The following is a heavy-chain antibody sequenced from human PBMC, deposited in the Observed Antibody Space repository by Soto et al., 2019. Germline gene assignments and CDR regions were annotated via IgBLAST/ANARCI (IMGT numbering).Heavy chain of an antibody. J-gene: IGHJ4*02. CDR1: GGLFSSFA. CDR2: IIPVFGTT. D-gene: IGHD3-16*01. V-gene: IGHV1-69*01. Sequence: QEQLVQSEPEVKKPGSSVKVSCKDSGGLFSSFAISWVRQAPGQGLEWLGGIIPVFGTTNYAEKFQDRVTITADESTNTAYMELSSLTSGDTAMYYCARGGGPYVWFNEFWGQGTLVTVSS. CDR3: ARGGGPYVWFNEF.